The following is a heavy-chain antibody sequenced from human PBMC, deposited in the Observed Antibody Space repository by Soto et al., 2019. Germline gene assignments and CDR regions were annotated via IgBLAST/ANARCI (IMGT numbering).Heavy chain of an antibody. V-gene: IGHV2-5*02. CDR1: GFSLSISGVG. CDR2: IYWDDDK. D-gene: IGHD3-22*01. CDR3: VHRFREYYSSGYHYGHFDF. J-gene: IGHJ4*02. Sequence: QITLKESGPTLVKPTQTLTLTCTFSGFSLSISGVGVGWIRQPPGKALEWLALIYWDDDKRYSPSLKSRLTITKDTXXNXVGXTMSNVDPVDTGTYYCVHRFREYYSSGYHYGHFDFWGQGTLVTVSS.